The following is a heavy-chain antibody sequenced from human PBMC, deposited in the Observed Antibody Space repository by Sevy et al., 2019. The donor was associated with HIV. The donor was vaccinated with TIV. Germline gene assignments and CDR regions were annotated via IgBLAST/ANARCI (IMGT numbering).Heavy chain of an antibody. J-gene: IGHJ4*02. D-gene: IGHD3-3*01. V-gene: IGHV3-21*04. CDR1: GFTFRTYS. CDR3: ARDFTIFGVVSGIDY. Sequence: GGSLRLSCAASGFTFRTYSMNWVRQAPGKGLEWLSSISDDSRYIYYSDSVKGRFTISRAKAKNLLYRQMNNLRVEDTAIYYCARDFTIFGVVSGIDYWGQGNLVTVSS. CDR2: ISDDSRYI.